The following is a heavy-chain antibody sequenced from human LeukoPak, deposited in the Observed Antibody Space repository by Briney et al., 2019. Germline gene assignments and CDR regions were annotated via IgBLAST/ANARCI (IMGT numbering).Heavy chain of an antibody. CDR2: IKSVGST. CDR1: RFSLSTYW. V-gene: IGHV3-74*01. J-gene: IGHJ4*03. Sequence: ALSLACAASRFSLSTYWMHLVRQAPGKGRVWVSRIKSVGSTNYADSVTGPLTIYRDNAKNTLSPQVNSLRPEGTGVYDCVRAACGIGGYYQDYLRHWGQGTPVTVSS. CDR3: VRAACGIGGYYQDYLRH. D-gene: IGHD3-22*01.